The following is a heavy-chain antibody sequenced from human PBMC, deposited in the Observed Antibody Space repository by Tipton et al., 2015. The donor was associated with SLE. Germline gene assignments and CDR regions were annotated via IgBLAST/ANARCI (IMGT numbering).Heavy chain of an antibody. J-gene: IGHJ5*02. CDR3: VRGHPHIVVLIGGGWFDP. D-gene: IGHD2-21*01. CDR1: GGSISRIGYY. Sequence: LTCTVSGGSISRIGYYWSWIRQHPGKGLEWIGYIYHTGSTYYNPSLESRLTISEDTSKNQFSLKLTSVTAADTAIYYCVRGHPHIVVLIGGGWFDPWGQGTLVTVSS. CDR2: IYHTGST. V-gene: IGHV4-31*03.